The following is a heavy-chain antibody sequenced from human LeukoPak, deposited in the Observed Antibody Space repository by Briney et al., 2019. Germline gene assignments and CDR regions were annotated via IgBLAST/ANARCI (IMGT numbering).Heavy chain of an antibody. CDR3: ARDFDSSGPFDY. V-gene: IGHV3-33*01. Sequence: QSGRSLRLSCAASGFTFSSYGMHWVRQAPGKGLEWVAVIWYDGSNKYYADSVKGRFTISRDNSKNTLYLQMNSLRAEDTAVYYCARDFDSSGPFDYWGQGTLVTVSS. J-gene: IGHJ4*02. CDR2: IWYDGSNK. CDR1: GFTFSSYG. D-gene: IGHD3-22*01.